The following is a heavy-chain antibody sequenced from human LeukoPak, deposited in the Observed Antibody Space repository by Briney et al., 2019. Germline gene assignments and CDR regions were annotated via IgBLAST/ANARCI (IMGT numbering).Heavy chain of an antibody. CDR1: GFTFSSYS. J-gene: IGHJ4*02. Sequence: PGGSLRLSCAASGFTFSSYSMNWVRQAPGKGLEWVSSISSSSSYIYYADSVKGRFTISRDNAKNSLYLQMNSLRAEDTAVYYCARDGVNVVVPAASDYWGQGTLVTVSS. D-gene: IGHD2-2*01. CDR3: ARDGVNVVVPAASDY. V-gene: IGHV3-21*01. CDR2: ISSSSSYI.